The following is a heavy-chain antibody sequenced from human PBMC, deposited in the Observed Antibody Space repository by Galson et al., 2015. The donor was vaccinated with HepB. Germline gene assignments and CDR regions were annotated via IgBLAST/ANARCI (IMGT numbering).Heavy chain of an antibody. Sequence: SLRLSCAASGFTFSSYALNWVRQAPGEGLEWVSAISGSGAGTYYADSVKGRFTISRDNSKNTLYLQMNTLRAEDTAVYYCAKGGRHFFLDYWGQGTLVTVSS. CDR3: AKGGRHFFLDY. CDR2: ISGSGAGT. CDR1: GFTFSSYA. D-gene: IGHD1-26*01. J-gene: IGHJ4*02. V-gene: IGHV3-23*01.